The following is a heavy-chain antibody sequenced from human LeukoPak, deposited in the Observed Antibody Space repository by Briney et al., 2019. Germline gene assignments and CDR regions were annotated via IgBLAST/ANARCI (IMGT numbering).Heavy chain of an antibody. J-gene: IGHJ3*02. CDR3: ARVFSYYYGSGSYSAAFDI. Sequence: ASVKVSCKASGYTFTGYYMHWVRQAPGQGVEGMGWINPNSGGTNYAQKFQGRVTMTRDTSISTAYMELSRLRSDDTAVYYCARVFSYYYGSGSYSAAFDIWGQGTMVTVSS. D-gene: IGHD3-10*01. CDR1: GYTFTGYY. CDR2: INPNSGGT. V-gene: IGHV1-2*02.